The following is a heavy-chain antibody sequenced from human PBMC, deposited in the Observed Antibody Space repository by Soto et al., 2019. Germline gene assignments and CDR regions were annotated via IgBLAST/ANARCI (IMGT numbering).Heavy chain of an antibody. J-gene: IGHJ6*02. D-gene: IGHD3-3*01. Sequence: ASVKVSCKASGYTFTSYGTSWVRQAPGQGLEWMGWISAYNGNTNYAQKLQGRLTMTTDTSTSTAYMELRRLGSEDTVVYYCARALPFGLVDYYYYGMDVWGQGTGVTVSS. CDR2: ISAYNGNT. CDR3: ARALPFGLVDYYYYGMDV. CDR1: GYTFTSYG. V-gene: IGHV1-18*01.